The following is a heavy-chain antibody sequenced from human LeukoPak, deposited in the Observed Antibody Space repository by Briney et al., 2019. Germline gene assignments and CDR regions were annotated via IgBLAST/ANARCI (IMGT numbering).Heavy chain of an antibody. V-gene: IGHV4-39*02. D-gene: IGHD6-19*01. CDR3: AREVHQWLVVGYYFDY. Sequence: SETLSLTCTVSGGSISSSSYYWGWIRQPPGKGLEWIGSIYYSGSTYYNPSLKSRVTISVDTSKNQFSLKLSSVTAADTAVYYCAREVHQWLVVGYYFDYWGQGTLVTVSS. J-gene: IGHJ4*02. CDR2: IYYSGST. CDR1: GGSISSSSYY.